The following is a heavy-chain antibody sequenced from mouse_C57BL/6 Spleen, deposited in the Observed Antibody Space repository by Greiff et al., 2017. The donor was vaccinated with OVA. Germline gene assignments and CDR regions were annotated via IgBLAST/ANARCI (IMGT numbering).Heavy chain of an antibody. CDR1: GYTFTSYW. D-gene: IGHD1-1*01. J-gene: IGHJ2*01. CDR2: IDPSDSYT. Sequence: QVQLQQPGAELVMPGASVKLSCKASGYTFTSYWMHWVKQRPGQGLEWIGEIDPSDSYTNYNQKFKGKSTLTVDKSSSTAYMQLSSLTSEDSAVYYCARSITTLVAFDYWGQGTTLTVSS. CDR3: ARSITTLVAFDY. V-gene: IGHV1-69*01.